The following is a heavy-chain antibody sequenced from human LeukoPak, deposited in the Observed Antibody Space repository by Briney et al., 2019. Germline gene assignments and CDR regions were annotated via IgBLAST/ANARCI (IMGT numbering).Heavy chain of an antibody. CDR1: GGSFSGYY. D-gene: IGHD6-19*01. CDR2: INHSGST. Sequence: SETLSLTCTVYGGSFSGYYWSWTRQPPGKGLEWIGEINHSGSTNYNPSLKSRVTISVDTSKNQFSLKLSSVTAADTAVYYCARDEQWLPSGWFDPWGQGTLVTVSS. J-gene: IGHJ5*02. V-gene: IGHV4-34*01. CDR3: ARDEQWLPSGWFDP.